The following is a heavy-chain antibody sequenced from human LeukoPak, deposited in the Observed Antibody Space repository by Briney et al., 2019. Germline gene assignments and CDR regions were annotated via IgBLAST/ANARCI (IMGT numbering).Heavy chain of an antibody. Sequence: KTSETLSLTCTVSGGSISSYYWSWIRQPPGKGLEWIGYIYYSGSTNYNPSLKSRVTISVDTSKNQFSLKLSSVTAAGTAVYYCARLRGCSGGSCYDAFDIWGQGTMVTVSS. CDR2: IYYSGST. CDR1: GGSISSYY. CDR3: ARLRGCSGGSCYDAFDI. V-gene: IGHV4-59*08. D-gene: IGHD2-15*01. J-gene: IGHJ3*02.